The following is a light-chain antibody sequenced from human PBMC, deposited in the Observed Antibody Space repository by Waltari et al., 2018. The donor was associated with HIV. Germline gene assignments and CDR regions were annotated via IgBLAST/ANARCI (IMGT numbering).Light chain of an antibody. CDR3: GTWDRSLGGGV. Sequence: QSVLTQQPSVSAAPGQKVAISCSVSSSHLGTDSVSWYQHVPGSAPKLLIYDNDKRPSGTPDRFSGSKSGTSATLDITGLQTGDGADYYCGTWDRSLGGGVFGGGTKLTVL. V-gene: IGLV1-51*01. CDR2: DND. J-gene: IGLJ3*02. CDR1: SSHLGTDS.